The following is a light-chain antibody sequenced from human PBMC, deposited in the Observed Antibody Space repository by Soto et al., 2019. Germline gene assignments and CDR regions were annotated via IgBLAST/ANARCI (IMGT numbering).Light chain of an antibody. CDR3: QSYDRSLRGV. J-gene: IGLJ1*01. Sequence: QSVLTQPPSVSGAPGQRVTISCTGSNSDIGAGYDVHWYQQLPGTAPKLVIYANNNRPSGVPDRFSASKSGTSASLAITGLQADDEADYYCQSYDRSLRGVCGPGTKLTVL. CDR2: ANN. CDR1: NSDIGAGYD. V-gene: IGLV1-40*01.